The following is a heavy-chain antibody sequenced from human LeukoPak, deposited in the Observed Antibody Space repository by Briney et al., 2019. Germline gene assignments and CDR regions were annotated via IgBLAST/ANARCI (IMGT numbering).Heavy chain of an antibody. V-gene: IGHV3-33*01. CDR3: ARDRKWDGFDY. CDR1: GFTFSSYG. CDR2: IWYDGSNK. Sequence: GGSLRLSCAASGFTFSSYGMHWVRRAPGKGLEWVAVIWYDGSNKYYADSVKGRFTISRDNSKNTLYLQMNSLRAEDTAVYYCARDRKWDGFDYWGQGTLVTVSS. D-gene: IGHD1-26*01. J-gene: IGHJ4*02.